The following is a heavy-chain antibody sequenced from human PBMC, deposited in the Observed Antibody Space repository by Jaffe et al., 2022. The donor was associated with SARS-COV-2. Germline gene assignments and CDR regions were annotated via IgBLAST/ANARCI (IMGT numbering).Heavy chain of an antibody. Sequence: EVQLLESGGGLVQPGGSLRLSCAASGFTFSSYAMSWVRQAPGKGLEWVSAISGSGAATDYAESVKGRFTISRDNSKNTLYLQMNSLRAEDTAVYYCAKDRVYGGSYWGYFDYWGQGTLVTVSS. V-gene: IGHV3-23*01. D-gene: IGHD1-26*01. J-gene: IGHJ4*02. CDR1: GFTFSSYA. CDR2: ISGSGAAT. CDR3: AKDRVYGGSYWGYFDY.